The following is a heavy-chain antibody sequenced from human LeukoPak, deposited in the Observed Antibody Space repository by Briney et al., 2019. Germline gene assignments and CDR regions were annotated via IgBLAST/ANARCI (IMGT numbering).Heavy chain of an antibody. CDR1: GFSVSYNY. CDR3: ARISGTLCFDL. CDR2: IYAGGDT. V-gene: IGHV3-66*01. D-gene: IGHD1-20*01. Sequence: GGSLRLACAASGFSVSYNYMSWVRQAPAGGLEWVSVIYAGGDTYYADSVKGRLTISRDNSKNTVYLQMHSLRADDTAVYYCARISGTLCFDLWGLGTLVTVSS. J-gene: IGHJ4*02.